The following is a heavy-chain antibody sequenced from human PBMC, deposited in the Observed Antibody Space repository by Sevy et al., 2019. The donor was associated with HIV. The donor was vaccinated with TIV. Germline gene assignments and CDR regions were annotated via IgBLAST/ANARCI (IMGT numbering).Heavy chain of an antibody. D-gene: IGHD3-3*01. Sequence: SETLCLTCTVSGGSISSGRYYWGWIRQPAGKGLEWIGRFDTSGGTNYNPSLNSRVIISVDTSKNQFFLKLTSVTAADTAVYYCVYDSDQWGQGILVTVSS. CDR1: GGSISSGRYY. CDR2: FDTSGGT. V-gene: IGHV4-61*02. CDR3: VYDSDQ. J-gene: IGHJ4*02.